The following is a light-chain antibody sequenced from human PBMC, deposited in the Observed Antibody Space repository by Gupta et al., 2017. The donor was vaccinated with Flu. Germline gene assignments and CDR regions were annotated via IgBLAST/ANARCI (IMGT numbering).Light chain of an antibody. CDR2: AAS. V-gene: IGKV1-39*01. CDR3: QQSYGTPLT. J-gene: IGKJ2*01. CDR1: QSISSY. Sequence: GARFTITCRASQSISSYLNWYQQKPGTAPKLLIYAASSLQSGVPSRFSGSGSGTDFTLTISSLQPEDFATYYCQQSYGTPLTFGQGTKLAIK.